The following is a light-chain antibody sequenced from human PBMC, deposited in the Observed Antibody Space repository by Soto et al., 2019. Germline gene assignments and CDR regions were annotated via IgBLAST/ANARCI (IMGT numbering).Light chain of an antibody. Sequence: QSALTQPASVSGPPGQSITISCTGTNSDVGGYNYVSWYQQHPGKAPKLMIYDVSNRPSGVSDRFSGSKSGNAASLTITGLQPEDEADYYCSSYASSSPPYVFGTGTKVTVL. CDR3: SSYASSSPPYV. J-gene: IGLJ1*01. CDR2: DVS. V-gene: IGLV2-14*03. CDR1: NSDVGGYNY.